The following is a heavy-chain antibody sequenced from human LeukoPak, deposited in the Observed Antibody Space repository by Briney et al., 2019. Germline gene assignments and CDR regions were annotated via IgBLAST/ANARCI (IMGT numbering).Heavy chain of an antibody. V-gene: IGHV3-23*01. J-gene: IGHJ3*02. CDR3: AKESYYGSGKRGAFDI. Sequence: PGGSLRLSCAASGFTFSSYAMSWVRQAPGKGLEWVSAISGSGGSTYYADSVKGRFTISRDNSKNTLYLQMNSLRAEDTAVYYCAKESYYGSGKRGAFDIWGQGTMVTVSS. D-gene: IGHD3-10*01. CDR1: GFTFSSYA. CDR2: ISGSGGST.